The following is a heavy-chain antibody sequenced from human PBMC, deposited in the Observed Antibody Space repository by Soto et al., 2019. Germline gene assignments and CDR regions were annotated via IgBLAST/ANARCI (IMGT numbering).Heavy chain of an antibody. V-gene: IGHV3-23*01. CDR2: IISTGIST. CDR1: GFSFSTFA. D-gene: IGHD4-17*01. Sequence: GGSLRLSCAASGFSFSTFAMTWVRQAPGKGLEWVSTIISTGISTYYADSVKGRFTISRANSKNTLYLQMNSLRAEDSAVYYCAKGNYGDYRGFDPWGQGTLVTVSS. CDR3: AKGNYGDYRGFDP. J-gene: IGHJ5*02.